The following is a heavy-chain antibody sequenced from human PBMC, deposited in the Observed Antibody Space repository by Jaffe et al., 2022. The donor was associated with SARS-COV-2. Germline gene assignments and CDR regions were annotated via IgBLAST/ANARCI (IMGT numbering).Heavy chain of an antibody. CDR3: ARVWGIQRGGMDV. J-gene: IGHJ6*02. V-gene: IGHV1-46*01. CDR1: GYTFTSYY. D-gene: IGHD5-18*01. CDR2: INPSGGST. Sequence: QVQLVQSGAEVKKPGASVKVSCKASGYTFTSYYMHWVRQAPGQGLEWMGKINPSGGSTSYAQKFQGRVTMTRDTSTSTVYMELSSLRSEDTAGYYCARVWGIQRGGMDVWGQGTTVTVSS.